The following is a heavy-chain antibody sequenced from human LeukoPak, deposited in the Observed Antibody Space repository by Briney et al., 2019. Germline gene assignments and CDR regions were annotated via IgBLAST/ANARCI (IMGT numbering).Heavy chain of an antibody. D-gene: IGHD6-13*01. CDR3: AKTIKSSRAIAAVGFTFDY. Sequence: PGGSLRLSCAASGFTFSSYGMHWVRQAPGKGLEWVAFIRYDGSNKYYADSVKGRFTISRDNSKNTLCLQMNSLRAEDTAVYYCAKTIKSSRAIAAVGFTFDYWGQGTLVTVSS. J-gene: IGHJ4*02. V-gene: IGHV3-30*02. CDR2: IRYDGSNK. CDR1: GFTFSSYG.